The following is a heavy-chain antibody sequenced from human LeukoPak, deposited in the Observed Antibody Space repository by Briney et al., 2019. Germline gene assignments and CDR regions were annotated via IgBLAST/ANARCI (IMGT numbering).Heavy chain of an antibody. D-gene: IGHD3-16*02. V-gene: IGHV3-48*01. J-gene: IGHJ4*02. CDR1: GFPFTTYN. Sequence: GGSLTLSCAVSGFPFTTYNMNWVRQAPGKGLEWVSYIDSSSSTIYYADSVKGRFTVSRDNAKNSLDLQMNSLRSEDTAVYYCVRDRGISFYFGYWGQGTLVTVSS. CDR3: VRDRGISFYFGY. CDR2: IDSSSSTI.